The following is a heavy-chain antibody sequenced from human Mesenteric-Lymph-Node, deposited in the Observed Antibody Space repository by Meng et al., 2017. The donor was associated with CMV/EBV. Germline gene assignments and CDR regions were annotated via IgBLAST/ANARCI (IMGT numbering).Heavy chain of an antibody. D-gene: IGHD3-10*01. V-gene: IGHV3-48*04. Sequence: GGSLRLSCAASGFTFSSYSMNWVRQAPGKGLEWVSYISSSSSTIYYADSVKGRFTISRDNAKNSLYLQMNSLRAEDTAVYYCASGGGSGSYFAYGMDVWGQGTTVTVSS. CDR2: ISSSSSTI. J-gene: IGHJ6*02. CDR1: GFTFSSYS. CDR3: ASGGGSGSYFAYGMDV.